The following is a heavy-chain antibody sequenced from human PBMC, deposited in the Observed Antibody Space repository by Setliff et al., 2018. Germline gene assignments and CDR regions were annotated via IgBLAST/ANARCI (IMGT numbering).Heavy chain of an antibody. CDR3: ARRGVGMGMDV. CDR2: VRRNTNSYAT. CDR1: EFSLSAFH. D-gene: IGHD2-2*01. J-gene: IGHJ6*03. V-gene: IGHV3-73*01. Sequence: GESLKLSCVASEFSLSAFHMHWVRQAPGKGLEWVGRVRRNTNSYATAYSASLKGRFTISRDDSKNTAYLQMNSLQTEDTAVYYCARRGVGMGMDVWGKGTTVTVSS.